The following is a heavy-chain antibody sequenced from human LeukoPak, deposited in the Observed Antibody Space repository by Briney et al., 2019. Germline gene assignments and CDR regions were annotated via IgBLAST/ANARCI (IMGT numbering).Heavy chain of an antibody. D-gene: IGHD7-27*01. CDR3: AKTAKTGDGSD. CDR2: IYHTGIT. Sequence: SETLSLTCSVSGYSISSGDYWAWIRQPPGMGLQWIGIIYHTGITYYTPFLKSRVTISVDTSKNQFSLKLSSVTAADTAVYYCAKTAKTGDGSDWGQGTLVTVSS. J-gene: IGHJ4*02. CDR1: GYSISSGDY. V-gene: IGHV4-38-2*02.